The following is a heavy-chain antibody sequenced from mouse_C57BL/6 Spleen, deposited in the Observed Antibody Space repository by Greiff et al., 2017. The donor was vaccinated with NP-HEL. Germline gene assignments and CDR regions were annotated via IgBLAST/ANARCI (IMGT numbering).Heavy chain of an antibody. Sequence: VQLQQSGAELVKPGASVKMSCKASGYTFTSYWITWVKQRPGQGLEWIGDIYPGSGSTNYNEKFKSKATLTVDTSSSTAYMHLSSLTSEDSAVYYCARGGLYYAMDYWGQGTSVTVSS. V-gene: IGHV1-55*01. CDR1: GYTFTSYW. CDR2: IYPGSGST. CDR3: ARGGLYYAMDY. J-gene: IGHJ4*01.